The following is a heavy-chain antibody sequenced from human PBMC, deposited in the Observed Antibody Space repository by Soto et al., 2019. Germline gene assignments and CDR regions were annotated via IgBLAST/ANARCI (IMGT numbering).Heavy chain of an antibody. CDR1: GLIFSGYW. V-gene: IGHV3-7*01. D-gene: IGHD2-15*01. Sequence: EVQLVESGGALVQPGGSLRLSCAASGLIFSGYWMTWVRQAPGKGLEWVANINQDGSERYYVDSVKGRFTISRDNAKNSLFLELSSLRVDDTAVYYCARESCSGGRCYRYPQRWGQGTLVTVSS. J-gene: IGHJ1*01. CDR2: INQDGSER. CDR3: ARESCSGGRCYRYPQR.